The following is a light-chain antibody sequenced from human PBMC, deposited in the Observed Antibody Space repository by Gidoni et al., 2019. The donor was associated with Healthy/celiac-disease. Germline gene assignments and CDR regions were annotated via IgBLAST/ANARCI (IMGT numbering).Light chain of an antibody. CDR2: GAS. V-gene: IGKV3-20*01. J-gene: IGKJ4*01. CDR3: QQYGSSPPVT. Sequence: EIVLTQSPGTLSLSPWERATLSCRASQSVSSSYLAWYQQKPGQAPRLLIYGASSRATGIPDRFSGSGSGTDFTLTISRLEPEDFAVYYCQQYGSSPPVTFGGXTKVEIK. CDR1: QSVSSSY.